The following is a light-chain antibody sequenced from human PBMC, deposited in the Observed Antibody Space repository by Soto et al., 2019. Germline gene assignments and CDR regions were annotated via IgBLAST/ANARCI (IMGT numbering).Light chain of an antibody. J-gene: IGKJ5*01. CDR1: QSVSTN. Sequence: VMTQSPATLSVSPGERSALSCRASQSVSTNLAWYQQKPGQPPRLLIYFASTRATAVPARFTAGGSGTEFTLTISSLQSDDLAVYYCQQYKSWPITFGQGTRLEIK. V-gene: IGKV3-15*01. CDR2: FAS. CDR3: QQYKSWPIT.